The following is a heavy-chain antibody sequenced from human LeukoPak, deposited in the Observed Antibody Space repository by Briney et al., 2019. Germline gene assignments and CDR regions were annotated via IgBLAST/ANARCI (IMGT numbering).Heavy chain of an antibody. CDR1: GGSISSGGYS. D-gene: IGHD3-22*01. V-gene: IGHV4-39*01. J-gene: IGHJ4*02. CDR2: IYYSGST. CDR3: ARLDNDDSSGYWGYFDY. Sequence: PSETLSLTCAVSGGSISSGGYSWSWIRQPPGKGLEWIGSIYYSGSTYYNPSLKSRVTISVDTSKNQFSLKLSSVTAADTAVYYCARLDNDDSSGYWGYFDYWGQGTLVTVSS.